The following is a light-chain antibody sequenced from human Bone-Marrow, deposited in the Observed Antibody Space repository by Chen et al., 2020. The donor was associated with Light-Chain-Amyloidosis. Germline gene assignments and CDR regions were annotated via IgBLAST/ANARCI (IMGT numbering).Light chain of an antibody. V-gene: IGLV6-57*01. CDR3: QSYQGSSQGV. Sequence: NFMLTQPHSVSESPGKTVIISCTRSRGSIATNYVQWYQQRPGSSPTTVIYEDDQRPPGVPDRCSGSIDRSSNSASLTISGLKTEDEADYCCQSYQGSSQGVFGGGTKLTVL. CDR2: EDD. CDR1: RGSIATNY. J-gene: IGLJ3*02.